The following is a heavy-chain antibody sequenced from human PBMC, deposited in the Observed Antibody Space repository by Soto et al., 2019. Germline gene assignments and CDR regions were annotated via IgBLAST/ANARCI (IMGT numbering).Heavy chain of an antibody. CDR1: GGTFSSYA. J-gene: IGHJ6*02. D-gene: IGHD5-18*01. CDR2: IIPIFGTA. CDR3: ARDGLYSSGSLTYYYCGMDV. V-gene: IGHV1-69*01. Sequence: QVQLVQSGAEVKKPGSSVKVSCKASGGTFSSYAISWVRQAPGQGLEWMGGIIPIFGTANYAQKFQGRVMITEDESTSTAYMELSSLRCEDTAVSYCARDGLYSSGSLTYYYCGMDVWGQGTTVPVSS.